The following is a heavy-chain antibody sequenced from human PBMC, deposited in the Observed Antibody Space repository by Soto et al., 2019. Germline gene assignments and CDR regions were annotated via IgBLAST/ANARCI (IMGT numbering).Heavy chain of an antibody. CDR1: GGSISSYY. CDR3: GRHSLFSGDYLDY. J-gene: IGHJ4*02. V-gene: IGHV4-59*08. Sequence: SETLSLTCTVSGGSISSYYWSWIRQPPGKGLEWIGYIYYSGSTNYNPSLKSRVTISVDTSKNQFSLKLSSVTAADTAAYYCGRHSLFSGDYLDYWGQGTLVTVSS. CDR2: IYYSGST. D-gene: IGHD2-15*01.